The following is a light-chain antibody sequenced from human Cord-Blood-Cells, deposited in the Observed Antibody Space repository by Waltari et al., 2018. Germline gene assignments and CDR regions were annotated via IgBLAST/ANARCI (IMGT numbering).Light chain of an antibody. CDR3: SSYAGSNTWV. J-gene: IGLJ3*02. CDR1: SSDVGGYNY. V-gene: IGLV2-8*01. CDR2: EVC. Sequence: QSALTQPPSASGSPGQSVTISCTGTSSDVGGYNYVSWYQQHPGKAPKLMIYEVCKRPSGVPDRFSGSKSGNTASLTVSGLQAEDEADYYCSSYAGSNTWVFGGGTKLTVL.